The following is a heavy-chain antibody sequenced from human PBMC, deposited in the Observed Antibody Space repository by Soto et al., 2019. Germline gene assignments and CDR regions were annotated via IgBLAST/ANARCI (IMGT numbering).Heavy chain of an antibody. Sequence: SETLSLTCAVSGGSISSGGYSWSWIRQPPGKGLEWIGYIYHSGSTYYNPSLKSRVTISVDRSKNQFSLKLSSVTAADTAVYYCARGNYDILTGPNWFDPWGQGTLVTVSS. D-gene: IGHD3-9*01. J-gene: IGHJ5*02. CDR3: ARGNYDILTGPNWFDP. CDR1: GGSISSGGYS. CDR2: IYHSGST. V-gene: IGHV4-30-2*01.